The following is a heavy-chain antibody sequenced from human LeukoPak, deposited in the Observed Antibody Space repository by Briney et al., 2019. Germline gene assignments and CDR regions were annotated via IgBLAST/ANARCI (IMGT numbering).Heavy chain of an antibody. CDR2: VYYGGST. V-gene: IGHV3-53*01. CDR3: ASPGYCSGSICYSGYFQH. CDR1: GFTVSTNY. Sequence: PPGGSLRLSCAASGFTVSTNYMNWVRQAPGKGLEWVSVVYYGGSTYYADSVKGRFTISRDSSTNTLYLQMNYLRAEDTAVYYCASPGYCSGSICYSGYFQHWGQGTLVTVSS. D-gene: IGHD2-15*01. J-gene: IGHJ1*01.